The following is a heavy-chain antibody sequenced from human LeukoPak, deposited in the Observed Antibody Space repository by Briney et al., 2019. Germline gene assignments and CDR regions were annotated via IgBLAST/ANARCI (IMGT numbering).Heavy chain of an antibody. Sequence: PSETLSLTCTVSGGSISSYYWSWIRQPPGPGLELIGYIYYSGSTNYNPSLKSRVTISVDTSKNQFSLKLSSVTAADTAVYYCARDLGYCSGGSCYSGYFQHWGQGTLVTVSS. CDR1: GGSISSYY. D-gene: IGHD2-15*01. V-gene: IGHV4-59*01. CDR2: IYYSGST. J-gene: IGHJ1*01. CDR3: ARDLGYCSGGSCYSGYFQH.